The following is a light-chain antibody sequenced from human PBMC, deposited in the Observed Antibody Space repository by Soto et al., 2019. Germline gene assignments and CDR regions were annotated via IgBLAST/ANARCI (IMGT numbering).Light chain of an antibody. V-gene: IGKV3-15*01. CDR3: QQYNNWPRT. CDR1: QSVSSN. Sequence: EIVMTRSPATLSMSPGERATLSCRASQSVSSNLAWYQQKPGQAPRLLIYGASTRATGIPARFSGSGSGTEFTLTISSLQSEDVAVYYCQQYNNWPRTFGQGTKVDI. J-gene: IGKJ1*01. CDR2: GAS.